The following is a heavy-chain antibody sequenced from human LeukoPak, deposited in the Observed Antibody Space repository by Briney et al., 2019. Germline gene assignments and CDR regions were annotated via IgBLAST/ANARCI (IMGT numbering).Heavy chain of an antibody. D-gene: IGHD6-19*01. CDR2: ITGGDNT. J-gene: IGHJ4*02. Sequence: HGGSLRLSCAASGFTFTNYAMSWVRQAPGKGLEWVSAITGGDNTYYTDSVKGRFTISRDNSKNTLYLQMNSLRAEDTAIYYCAKEGTVAGTGYFDYWGQGAQVTVSS. CDR1: GFTFTNYA. V-gene: IGHV3-23*01. CDR3: AKEGTVAGTGYFDY.